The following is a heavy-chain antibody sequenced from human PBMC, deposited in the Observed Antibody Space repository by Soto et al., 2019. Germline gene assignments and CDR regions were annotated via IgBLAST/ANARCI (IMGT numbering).Heavy chain of an antibody. CDR1: GGSISSGGYY. Sequence: SETLSLTCTVSGGSISSGGYYWSWIRQHPGKGLEWIGYIYYSGSTYYNPSLKSRVTISVDTSKNQFSLKLSFVTAADTAVYYCARERHGGLRLGELFHDAFDIWGQGTMDTVSS. CDR3: ARERHGGLRLGELFHDAFDI. J-gene: IGHJ3*02. V-gene: IGHV4-31*02. CDR2: IYYSGST. D-gene: IGHD3-16*01.